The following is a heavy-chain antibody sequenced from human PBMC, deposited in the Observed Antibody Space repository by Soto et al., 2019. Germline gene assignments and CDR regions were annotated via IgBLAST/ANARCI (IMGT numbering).Heavy chain of an antibody. CDR2: VHGGGST. D-gene: IGHD3-16*01. V-gene: IGHV3-53*01. Sequence: VQLVESGGGLIQPGGSLRLSCAASGFTVSNNHMTWVRQAAGKGLELVSFVHGGGSTSYADSVKGRFTISRDNSKNPLYLQMDSLRAEDTAIYYCAGRLTTAASRDYWGRGTLVTVSS. CDR3: AGRLTTAASRDY. J-gene: IGHJ4*02. CDR1: GFTVSNNH.